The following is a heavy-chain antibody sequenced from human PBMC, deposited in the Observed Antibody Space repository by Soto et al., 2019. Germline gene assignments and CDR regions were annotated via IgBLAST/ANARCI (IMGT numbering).Heavy chain of an antibody. D-gene: IGHD3-16*02. CDR3: ARDRKGSYRSTPSLLIQNWFDP. CDR2: IWYDGSNK. J-gene: IGHJ5*02. CDR1: GFTFSSYG. Sequence: GGSLRLSCAASGFTFSSYGMHWVRQAPGKGLEWVAVIWYDGSNKYYADSVKGRFTISRDNSKNTLYLQMNSLRAEDTAVYYCARDRKGSYRSTPSLLIQNWFDPWGQGTLVTVSS. V-gene: IGHV3-33*01.